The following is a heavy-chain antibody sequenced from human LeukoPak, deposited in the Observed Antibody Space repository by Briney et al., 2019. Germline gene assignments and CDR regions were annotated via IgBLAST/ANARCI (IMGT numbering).Heavy chain of an antibody. V-gene: IGHV1-2*02. CDR2: INPNSGGT. D-gene: IGHD7-27*01. CDR3: AREDITGDDLDY. J-gene: IGHJ4*02. Sequence: ASVKVSCKASGYTFTDYYIHWVRQAPGQGLEWMGWINPNSGGTNYAQKFQGRVTMTRDTSISTAYMELSRLRSDDTAVYYCAREDITGDDLDYWGQGTLVTVSS. CDR1: GYTFTDYY.